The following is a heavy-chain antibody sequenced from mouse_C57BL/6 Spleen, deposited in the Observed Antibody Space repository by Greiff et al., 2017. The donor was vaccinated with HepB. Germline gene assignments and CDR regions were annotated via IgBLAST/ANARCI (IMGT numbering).Heavy chain of an antibody. CDR1: GYTFTDYY. D-gene: IGHD2-2*01. V-gene: IGHV1-26*01. Sequence: EVQLQQSGPELVKPGASVKISCKASGYTFTDYYMNWVKQSNGKSLEWIGDINPNNGGTSYNQKFKGKATLTVDKSSSTAYMELRSLTSEDSAVYYCARMVTTDYAMDYWGQGTSVTVSS. CDR3: ARMVTTDYAMDY. J-gene: IGHJ4*01. CDR2: INPNNGGT.